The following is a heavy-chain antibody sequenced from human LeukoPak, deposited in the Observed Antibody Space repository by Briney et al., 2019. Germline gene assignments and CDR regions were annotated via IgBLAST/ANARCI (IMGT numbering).Heavy chain of an antibody. D-gene: IGHD5-12*01. CDR2: IIPILGIA. V-gene: IGHV1-69*04. CDR3: ARDSGGYDLDYFDY. Sequence: GASVKVSCKVSGYTLTELSMHWVRQAPGQGLEWMGRIIPILGIANYAQKFQGRVTITADKSTSTAYMELSSLRSEDTAVYYCARDSGGYDLDYFDYWGQGTLVTVSS. J-gene: IGHJ4*02. CDR1: GYTLTELS.